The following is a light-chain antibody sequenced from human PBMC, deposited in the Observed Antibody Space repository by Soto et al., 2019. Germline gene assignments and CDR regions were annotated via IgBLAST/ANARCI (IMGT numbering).Light chain of an antibody. CDR1: QGISSY. CDR3: QQLNTFPVT. CDR2: ASS. Sequence: DIQLTQSPSFLSASVGDRVTITCRASQGISSYLAWYQQTSGKAPKLLIYASSTLQSGVPSRFSGSGSGTEFTLTISSLQPEDFATYYCQQLNTFPVTFGQGTRLDI. J-gene: IGKJ5*01. V-gene: IGKV1-9*01.